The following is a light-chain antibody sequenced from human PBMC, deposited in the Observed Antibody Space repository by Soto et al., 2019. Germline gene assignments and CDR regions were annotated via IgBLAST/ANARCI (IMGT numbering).Light chain of an antibody. Sequence: DIQMTQSPSSLSASVGDRVTMTCRSSRSIGTYLYWYQHKPGKAPKLLIYTASNLQSGVPSRFSGSGSGTDFTLTISSLQPEDSATYYCQQTYSVRGFGQGTRLEIK. V-gene: IGKV1-39*01. CDR1: RSIGTY. CDR2: TAS. CDR3: QQTYSVRG. J-gene: IGKJ5*01.